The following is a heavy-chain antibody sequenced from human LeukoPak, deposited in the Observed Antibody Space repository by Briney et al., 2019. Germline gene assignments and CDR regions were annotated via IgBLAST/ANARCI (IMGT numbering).Heavy chain of an antibody. D-gene: IGHD2-15*01. V-gene: IGHV4-39*01. CDR1: GGSISSSSYY. Sequence: PSETLSLTCTVSGGSISSSSYYWGWIRQPPGKGLEWIGSIYYSGSTYYNPSLKSRVTISVDTSKNQFSLKLSSVTAADTAVYYCARPRIFDAFDIWGQGTVVTVSS. CDR2: IYYSGST. CDR3: ARPRIFDAFDI. J-gene: IGHJ3*02.